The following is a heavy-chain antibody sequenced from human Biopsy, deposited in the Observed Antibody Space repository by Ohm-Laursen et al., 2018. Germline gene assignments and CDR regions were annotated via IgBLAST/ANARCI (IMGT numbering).Heavy chain of an antibody. CDR3: TRGGYYYDSLAYYYWFDP. D-gene: IGHD3-22*01. J-gene: IGHJ5*02. V-gene: IGHV1-2*02. Sequence: ASEKAVCKASAHTFTAYHVHWVRQAPGQGLEWMGWITAKTGDTNYAQKFQGRVAMTRGTSISTAYVDLSSLRSDDTAVYYCTRGGYYYDSLAYYYWFDPWGQGTLVTVSS. CDR2: ITAKTGDT. CDR1: AHTFTAYH.